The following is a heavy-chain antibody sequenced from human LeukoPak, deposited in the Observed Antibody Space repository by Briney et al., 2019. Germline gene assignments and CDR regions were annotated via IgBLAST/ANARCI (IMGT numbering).Heavy chain of an antibody. CDR1: GFTFTRFA. CDR3: ARVAEAAAFDS. J-gene: IGHJ4*02. Sequence: PGGSLRLSCVTSGFTFTRFAFHWVRQAPGKGLEWVSSISRNSRYIYYADSMRGRFTISRDNAKNSLYLQMNSLKPEDTAVYYCARVAEAAAFDSWGQGTLVTVSS. V-gene: IGHV3-21*06. D-gene: IGHD6-13*01. CDR2: ISRNSRYI.